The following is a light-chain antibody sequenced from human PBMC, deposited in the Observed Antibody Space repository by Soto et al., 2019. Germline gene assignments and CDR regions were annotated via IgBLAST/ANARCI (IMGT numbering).Light chain of an antibody. V-gene: IGKV1-5*01. J-gene: IGKJ1*01. CDR1: ESIRTW. Sequence: DIQMTQSPTTLSASIGDRVTITCRASESIRTWLAWYQHKPGKAPKFLIYDASTLESGVPSRFSGSGSGTEFTLTISSLQPDDFATYYCQQYGSSPWTSGQGTRVEI. CDR2: DAS. CDR3: QQYGSSPWT.